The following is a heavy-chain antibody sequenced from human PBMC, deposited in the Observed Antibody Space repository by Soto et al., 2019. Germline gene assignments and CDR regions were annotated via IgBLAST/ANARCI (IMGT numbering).Heavy chain of an antibody. CDR1: GYTYSSYG. Sequence: QVQLVQSGAEVKKPGASVKVSCKASGYTYSSYGISWVRQASGQGLEWMGWISAYNGNTKYAQKLQGRVTMTTDTSTSTAYMELRSLRSDDTAVYYCARDEAYKWNDGGWFDPWGQGTLLTVSS. V-gene: IGHV1-18*01. CDR2: ISAYNGNT. CDR3: ARDEAYKWNDGGWFDP. J-gene: IGHJ5*02. D-gene: IGHD1-1*01.